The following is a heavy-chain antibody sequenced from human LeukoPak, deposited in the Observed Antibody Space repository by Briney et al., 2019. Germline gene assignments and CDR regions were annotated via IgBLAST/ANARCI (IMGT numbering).Heavy chain of an antibody. D-gene: IGHD3-22*01. J-gene: IGHJ5*02. V-gene: IGHV1-18*01. CDR3: ARQLRYDSSGYSNNWFDP. CDR1: GYTFTNYG. CDR2: ISAYNGNT. Sequence: GASVTVSCKASGYTFTNYGISWVRQAPGQGLEWMGWISAYNGNTNYAQKLQGRVTMTTDTSTSTAYMELRSLRSDDTAVYYCARQLRYDSSGYSNNWFDPWGQGTLVTVSS.